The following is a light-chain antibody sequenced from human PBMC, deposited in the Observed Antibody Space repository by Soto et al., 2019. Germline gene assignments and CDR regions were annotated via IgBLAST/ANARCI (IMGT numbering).Light chain of an antibody. CDR2: GAS. Sequence: DIVMTQSPATLFLSPGERATLSCRASQSVGSNFAWYQQKPGQSPRLLIYGASTRATGIPARFSGSGSGTEFTLTISSLQSEDFAVYYCQQYHNWPGTSGQGTQLEIE. J-gene: IGKJ2*01. V-gene: IGKV3-15*01. CDR1: QSVGSN. CDR3: QQYHNWPGT.